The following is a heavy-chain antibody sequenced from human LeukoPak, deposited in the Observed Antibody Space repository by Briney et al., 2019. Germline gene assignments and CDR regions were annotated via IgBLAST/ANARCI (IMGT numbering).Heavy chain of an antibody. CDR3: AREGPRGVFAFDI. CDR1: GGTFSSYA. D-gene: IGHD1-26*01. J-gene: IGHJ3*02. V-gene: IGHV1-69*13. CDR2: IIPIFGTA. Sequence: GASVKVSCKASGGTFSSYAIRWVRQAPGQGVEWMGGIIPIFGTANYAQKFQGRVTITADESTSTAYMELSSLRSEDTAVYYCAREGPRGVFAFDIWGQGTMVTVSS.